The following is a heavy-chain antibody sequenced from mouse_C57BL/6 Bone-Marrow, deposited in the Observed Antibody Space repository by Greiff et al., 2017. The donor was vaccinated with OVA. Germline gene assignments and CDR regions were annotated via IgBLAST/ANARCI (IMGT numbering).Heavy chain of an antibody. CDR1: GYTFTSYW. CDR2: IDPSDSYT. CDR3: AREVYYGYDPDAMYY. D-gene: IGHD2-2*01. Sequence: QVQLQQPGAELVMPGASVKLSCKASGYTFTSYWMHWVKQRPGQGLEWIGEIDPSDSYTNYNQKLKGKSTLTVDKSSSTSYMQLSSLASEDAAVYYGAREVYYGYDPDAMYYGGQGTSVTVSS. J-gene: IGHJ4*01. V-gene: IGHV1-69*01.